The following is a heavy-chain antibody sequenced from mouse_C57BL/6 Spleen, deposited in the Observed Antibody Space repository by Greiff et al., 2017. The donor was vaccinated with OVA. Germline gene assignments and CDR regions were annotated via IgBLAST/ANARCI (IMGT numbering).Heavy chain of an antibody. D-gene: IGHD2-4*01. Sequence: VQLKESGPELVKPGASVKMSCKASGYTFTDYNMHWVKQSHGKSLEWIGYINPNNGGTSYNQKFKGKATLTVNKSSSTAYMELRSLTSEDSAVYYCARRGNTDYDYAMDYWGQGTSVTVSS. CDR3: ARRGNTDYDYAMDY. V-gene: IGHV1-22*01. J-gene: IGHJ4*01. CDR1: GYTFTDYN. CDR2: INPNNGGT.